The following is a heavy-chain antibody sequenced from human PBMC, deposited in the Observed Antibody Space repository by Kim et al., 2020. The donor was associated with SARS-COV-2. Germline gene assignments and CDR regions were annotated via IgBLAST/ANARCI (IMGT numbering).Heavy chain of an antibody. CDR3: AIRRDGYSPFDY. J-gene: IGHJ4*02. Sequence: GGSLRLSCAASGFTFSSYSMNWVRQAPGKGLEWVSSISSSSSYIYYADSVKGRFTISRDNAKNSLYLQMNSLRAEDTAVYYCAIRRDGYSPFDYWGQGTLVTVSS. D-gene: IGHD5-18*01. V-gene: IGHV3-21*01. CDR2: ISSSSSYI. CDR1: GFTFSSYS.